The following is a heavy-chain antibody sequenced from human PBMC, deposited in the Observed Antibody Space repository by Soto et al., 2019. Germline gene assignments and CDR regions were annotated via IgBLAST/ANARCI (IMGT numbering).Heavy chain of an antibody. CDR2: VSPNSGNT. Sequence: GASVKVSCKAGGYTFIDYDINWVRQAPGQGLEWMGWVSPNSGNTVYAQRFQDRVTMTRDTSISTAYMELSSLRFEDTAMYYCARGRFYSETSTWFGFWGQGTPVTVSS. D-gene: IGHD2-2*01. CDR3: ARGRFYSETSTWFGF. CDR1: GYTFIDYD. V-gene: IGHV1-8*01. J-gene: IGHJ5*01.